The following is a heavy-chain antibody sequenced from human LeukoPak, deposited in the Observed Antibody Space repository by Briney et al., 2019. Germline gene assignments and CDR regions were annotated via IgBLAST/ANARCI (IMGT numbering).Heavy chain of an antibody. J-gene: IGHJ4*02. CDR2: IYYSGST. Sequence: SETLSLTCTVSGGFISSYYWSWIRQPPGKGLEWIGYIYYSGSTNYNPSLKSRVTISVDTSKKQFSLKLSSVTAADTAVYYCARYVDIVATIIDYWGQGTLVTVSS. D-gene: IGHD5-12*01. CDR1: GGFISSYY. V-gene: IGHV4-59*01. CDR3: ARYVDIVATIIDY.